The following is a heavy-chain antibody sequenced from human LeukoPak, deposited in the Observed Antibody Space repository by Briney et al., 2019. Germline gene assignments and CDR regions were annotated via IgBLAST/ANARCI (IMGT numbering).Heavy chain of an antibody. V-gene: IGHV2-5*02. CDR3: AHSPSTPEYGAIDSDTFDF. CDR2: IYWDDEE. J-gene: IGHJ3*01. D-gene: IGHD4/OR15-4a*01. CDR1: GFSLSTDGVG. Sequence: KWSGPTLVNPTQTLTLTCTFTGFSLSTDGVGVGWIRQPPGKALEWLALIYWDDEERYSPSLKTRLTINKDTSENQVSLTMTNMDPVDTATYFCAHSPSTPEYGAIDSDTFDFWGQGTMVTVSS.